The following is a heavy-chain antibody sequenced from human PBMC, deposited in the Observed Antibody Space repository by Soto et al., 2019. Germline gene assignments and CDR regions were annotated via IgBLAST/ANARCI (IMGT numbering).Heavy chain of an antibody. D-gene: IGHD4-17*01. V-gene: IGHV4-4*02. Sequence: PSETLSLTCAVSSGSISSSNWWSWVRQPPGKGLEWIGEIYHSGSTNYNPSLKSRVTISVDKSKNQFSLKLSSVTAADTAVYYCARGPRRTVTTTFFDYWGQGTLVTVSS. CDR3: ARGPRRTVTTTFFDY. CDR2: IYHSGST. CDR1: SGSISSSNW. J-gene: IGHJ4*02.